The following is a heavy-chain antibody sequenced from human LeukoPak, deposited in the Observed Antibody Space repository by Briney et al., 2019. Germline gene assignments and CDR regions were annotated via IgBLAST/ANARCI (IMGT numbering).Heavy chain of an antibody. V-gene: IGHV1-69*13. CDR1: GGTFSSYA. CDR3: ARDRGPYDYVWGSYRIYYYYMDV. CDR2: IIPIFGTA. J-gene: IGHJ6*03. D-gene: IGHD3-16*02. Sequence: ASVKGSCKASGGTFSSYAISWVRQAPGQGLEWMGGIIPIFGTATYAQKFQGRVTITADESTSTAYMELSSLRSEDTAVYYCARDRGPYDYVWGSYRIYYYYMDVWGKGTTVTVSS.